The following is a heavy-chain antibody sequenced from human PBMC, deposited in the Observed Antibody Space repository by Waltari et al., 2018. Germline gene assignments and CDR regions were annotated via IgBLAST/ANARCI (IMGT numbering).Heavy chain of an antibody. V-gene: IGHV3-48*03. CDR2: ISGSGTTI. J-gene: IGHJ4*02. CDR1: GFTFSSYG. CDR3: ARRFDS. Sequence: EVQLVESGGGLVQPGGSLILSCAASGFTFSSYGMNWVRQAPGKGLEWISYISGSGTTIYYADSVKGRFTISRDDAENSLYLQMNSLRAEDTALYYCARRFDSWGQGTRVTVSS.